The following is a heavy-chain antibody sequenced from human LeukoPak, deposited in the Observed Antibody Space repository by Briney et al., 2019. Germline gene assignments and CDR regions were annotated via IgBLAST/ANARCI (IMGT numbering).Heavy chain of an antibody. J-gene: IGHJ3*02. CDR2: MNPNSGNT. D-gene: IGHD3-22*01. V-gene: IGHV1-8*03. Sequence: GASVKVSCKASGYTFTSYDINWVRQATGQGLEWMGWMNPNSGNTGYAQKFQGRVTITRNTSISTAYMELSSLRSEDTAVYYCARGPYYDSSGYTAFDIWGQGTMVTVSS. CDR1: GYTFTSYD. CDR3: ARGPYYDSSGYTAFDI.